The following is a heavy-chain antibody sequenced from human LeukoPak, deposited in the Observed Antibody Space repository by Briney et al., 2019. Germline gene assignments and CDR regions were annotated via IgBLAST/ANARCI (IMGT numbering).Heavy chain of an antibody. CDR3: ARTGGDRSSGLCYYAMDV. Sequence: SETLSLTCLVSGGSISGSHWSWIRQPPGKGLEWIGYIHYTGSTDYNPSLRSRVTLSIDMSKNQFSLRLSSVTAADTAVYYCARTGGDRSSGLCYYAMDVWGQGTTVTVSS. J-gene: IGHJ6*02. V-gene: IGHV4-59*01. D-gene: IGHD2-21*02. CDR2: IHYTGST. CDR1: GGSISGSH.